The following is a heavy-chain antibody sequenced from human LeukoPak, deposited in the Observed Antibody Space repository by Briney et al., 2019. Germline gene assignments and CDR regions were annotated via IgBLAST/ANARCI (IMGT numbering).Heavy chain of an antibody. J-gene: IGHJ4*02. V-gene: IGHV3-7*01. CDR1: GFIFSNYW. CDR3: ARGRYITLFDY. CDR2: IKQDGSEK. Sequence: GGSLRLSCVASGFIFSNYWMNWVRQAPGKGLEWVANIKQDGSEKYYVDSVKGRFTISRDNSKNTLYLQMNSLRAEDTAVYYCARGRYITLFDYWGQGTLVTVSS. D-gene: IGHD3-16*02.